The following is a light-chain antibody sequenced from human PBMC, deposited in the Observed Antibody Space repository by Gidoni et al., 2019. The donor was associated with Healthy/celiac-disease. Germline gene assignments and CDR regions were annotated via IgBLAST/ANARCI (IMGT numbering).Light chain of an antibody. J-gene: IGKJ3*01. Sequence: DIQMTQSPSSLSASVGDRVTITCQASPDISNYLNWYQQKPGKAPKLLIYDASNLETGVPSRFSGSGSGTDFTFTISSLQPEDIATYYCQQYDNLPWTFGPGTKVDIK. CDR1: PDISNY. V-gene: IGKV1-33*01. CDR3: QQYDNLPWT. CDR2: DAS.